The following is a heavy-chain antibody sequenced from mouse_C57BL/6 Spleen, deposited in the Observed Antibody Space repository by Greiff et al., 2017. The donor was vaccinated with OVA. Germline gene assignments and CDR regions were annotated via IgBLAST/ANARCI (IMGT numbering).Heavy chain of an antibody. CDR1: GYTFTDYY. CDR2: INPNNGGT. V-gene: IGHV1-26*01. J-gene: IGHJ2*01. D-gene: IGHD4-1*01. CDR3: ATLWDLYYFDY. Sequence: VQLQQSGPELVKPGASVKISCKASGYTFTDYYMNWVKQSHGKSLEWIGDINPNNGGTSYNQKFKGKATLTVDKSSSTAYMELRSLTSEDSAVYYCATLWDLYYFDYWGQGTTLTVSS.